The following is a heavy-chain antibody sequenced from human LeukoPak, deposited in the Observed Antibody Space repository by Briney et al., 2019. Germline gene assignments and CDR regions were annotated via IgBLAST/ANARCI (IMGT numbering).Heavy chain of an antibody. J-gene: IGHJ5*02. Sequence: GESLKISCKGSRYSFTSYWIGWVRQMPGKGLEWMGIIYPGDSDTRYSPSFQGQVTISADKSISTAYLQWSSLKASDTAMYYCARLPGYCTGGVCYRFDPWGQGTLVTVSS. D-gene: IGHD2-8*02. CDR1: RYSFTSYW. V-gene: IGHV5-51*01. CDR3: ARLPGYCTGGVCYRFDP. CDR2: IYPGDSDT.